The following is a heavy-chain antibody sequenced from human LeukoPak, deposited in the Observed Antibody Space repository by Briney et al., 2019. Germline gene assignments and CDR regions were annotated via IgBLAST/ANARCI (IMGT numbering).Heavy chain of an antibody. D-gene: IGHD1-26*01. CDR3: ATKWGYFDN. CDR1: GFTFSNYA. CDR2: IRGSGGVT. J-gene: IGHJ4*02. Sequence: PGGSLRLSCAASGFTFSNYAMTWVPQAPGTGLEWVSSIRGSGGVTYYADSVTGRFTISRDNSKNTLYLQMNSLRGEDTAVYYCATKWGYFDNWGQGALVTVSS. V-gene: IGHV3-23*01.